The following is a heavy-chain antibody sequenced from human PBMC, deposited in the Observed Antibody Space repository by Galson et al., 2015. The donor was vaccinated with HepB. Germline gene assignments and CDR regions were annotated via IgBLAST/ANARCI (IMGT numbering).Heavy chain of an antibody. Sequence: QSGAEVKKPGESLKISCKGSGYSFTSYWIGWVRQMPGKGLEWMGIIYPGDSDTRYSPSFQGQVTISADKSISTAYLQWSSLKASDTAMYYCARRGARSYFDSNYGGRYGMDVWGQGTTVTVSS. J-gene: IGHJ6*02. CDR2: IYPGDSDT. V-gene: IGHV5-51*01. D-gene: IGHD4-11*01. CDR3: ARRGARSYFDSNYGGRYGMDV. CDR1: GYSFTSYW.